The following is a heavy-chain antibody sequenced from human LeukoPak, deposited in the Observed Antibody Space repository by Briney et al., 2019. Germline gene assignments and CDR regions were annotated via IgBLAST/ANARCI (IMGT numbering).Heavy chain of an antibody. CDR3: ARASGYYDILTGYYPYDAFDI. Sequence: PSETLSLTCTVSGGSISSSSYYWGWIRQPPGKGLEWIGSIYYSGSTYYNPSLKSRVTISVDTSKNQFSLKLSSVTAADTAVYYCARASGYYDILTGYYPYDAFDIWGQGTMVTVSS. CDR2: IYYSGST. D-gene: IGHD3-9*01. CDR1: GGSISSSSYY. J-gene: IGHJ3*02. V-gene: IGHV4-39*07.